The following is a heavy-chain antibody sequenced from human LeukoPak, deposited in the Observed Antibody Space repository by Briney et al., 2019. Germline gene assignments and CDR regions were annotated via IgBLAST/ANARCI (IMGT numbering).Heavy chain of an antibody. D-gene: IGHD3-22*01. V-gene: IGHV4-4*07. CDR3: ARESKDYDGHGYQLDY. J-gene: IGHJ4*02. CDR2: IYTSGSI. CDR1: GGSIYNYY. Sequence: PSETLSLTCTVSGGSIYNYYWGWIRQSAGKGLEWIGRIYTSGSIDYNPSLNSRVTISVDTSKSQFSLNLKSVTAADTAVYYCARESKDYDGHGYQLDYWGRGTLVTVSS.